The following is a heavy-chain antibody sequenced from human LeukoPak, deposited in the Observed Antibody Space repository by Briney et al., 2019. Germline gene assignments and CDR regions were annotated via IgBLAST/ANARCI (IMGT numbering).Heavy chain of an antibody. J-gene: IGHJ4*02. Sequence: PGRSLRLSCAASGFTFSSYAMSWVRQAPGKGLEWVSAISGSGGSTYYADSVKGRFTISRDNSKNTLYLQMNSLRAEDTAVYYSAKGIVVVPAAFFDYWGQGTLVTVSS. CDR2: ISGSGGST. D-gene: IGHD2-2*01. CDR3: AKGIVVVPAAFFDY. V-gene: IGHV3-23*01. CDR1: GFTFSSYA.